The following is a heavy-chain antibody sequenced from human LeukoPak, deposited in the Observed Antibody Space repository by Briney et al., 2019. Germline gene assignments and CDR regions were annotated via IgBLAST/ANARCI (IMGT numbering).Heavy chain of an antibody. V-gene: IGHV3-48*01. J-gene: IGHJ4*02. CDR2: ISSSSSTI. CDR1: GFTFSSYS. D-gene: IGHD3-16*01. CDR3: ARELGRHYFDY. Sequence: PGGSLRLSCAASGFTFSSYSMNWVRQAPGKGLEWVSYISSSSSTIYYADSVKGRFTISRDNAKNSLYLQMNSLRAEDTAVYYCARELGRHYFDYWGQGTLVTVSS.